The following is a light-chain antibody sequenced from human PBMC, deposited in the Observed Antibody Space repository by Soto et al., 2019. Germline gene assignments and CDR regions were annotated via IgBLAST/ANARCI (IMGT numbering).Light chain of an antibody. CDR3: QQYYSTPRT. CDR2: WAS. J-gene: IGKJ1*01. Sequence: DIVMTQSPDSLAVALGERGPINCQSSPSVLYSSKNKNYLAWYQQKPGQPPKLLIYWASTRESGVPDRFSGSGSGTDFTLTISSLQAEDVAVYYCQQYYSTPRTFGQGTKVDIK. CDR1: PSVLYSSKNKNY. V-gene: IGKV4-1*01.